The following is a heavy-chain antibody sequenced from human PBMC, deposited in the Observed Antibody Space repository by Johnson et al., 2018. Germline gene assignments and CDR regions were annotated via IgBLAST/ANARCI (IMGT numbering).Heavy chain of an antibody. V-gene: IGHV3-7*01. CDR3: ARDLGIIVAGKCYYYGMDV. Sequence: VQLVESGGGLVQPGGSLRLSCAASGFNFYTYWMTWIRQAPGKGLEWVANIYLDGNEKNYLDSVKGRFIISRDNAKNSLYLQMNSLRAEDTAVYYCARDLGIIVAGKCYYYGMDVRGQGTTVTVSS. CDR1: GFNFYTYW. J-gene: IGHJ6*02. D-gene: IGHD6-19*01. CDR2: IYLDGNEK.